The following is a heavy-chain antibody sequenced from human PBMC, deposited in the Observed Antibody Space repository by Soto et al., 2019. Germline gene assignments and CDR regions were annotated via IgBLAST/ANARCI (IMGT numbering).Heavy chain of an antibody. CDR2: ISDDGDNT. D-gene: IGHD2-2*01. J-gene: IGHJ4*02. Sequence: EVQLLESGGGLVQPGGSLRLSCAASGFTFSGYAMTWVRQAPGKGLEWVSTISDDGDNTYYVDSVKGRFTISRDNSKNSLSLQINSLRAEDTAIYYCAKLSRASRYSHLDSWGQGTLVTVSS. CDR3: AKLSRASRYSHLDS. CDR1: GFTFSGYA. V-gene: IGHV3-23*01.